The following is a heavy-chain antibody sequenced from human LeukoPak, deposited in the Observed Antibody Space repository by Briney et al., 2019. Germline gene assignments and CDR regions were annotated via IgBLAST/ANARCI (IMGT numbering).Heavy chain of an antibody. CDR3: AKDSSGWSGYGMDV. Sequence: PGGSLRLSCAASGFTFDDYAMHWVRHAPGKGLEWVSGISWNSGSIRYADSVKGRFTISRDNAKNSLYLQMNSLRAEDTALYYCAKDSSGWSGYGMDVWGQGTTVTVSS. D-gene: IGHD6-19*01. V-gene: IGHV3-9*01. CDR1: GFTFDDYA. CDR2: ISWNSGSI. J-gene: IGHJ6*02.